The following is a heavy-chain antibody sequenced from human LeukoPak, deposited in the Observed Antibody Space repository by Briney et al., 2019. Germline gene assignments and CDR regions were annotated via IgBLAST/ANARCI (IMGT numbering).Heavy chain of an antibody. CDR2: INPSGGST. CDR3: ARDKVGGSGLGSFDY. Sequence: GASVKVSCKASGYTFTSYYMHWVRQAPGQGLEWMGIINPSGGSTSYAQKFRGRVTMTRDTSTSTVYMELSSLRSEDTAVYYCARDKVGGSGLGSFDYWGQGTLVTVSS. CDR1: GYTFTSYY. D-gene: IGHD3-10*01. J-gene: IGHJ4*02. V-gene: IGHV1-46*03.